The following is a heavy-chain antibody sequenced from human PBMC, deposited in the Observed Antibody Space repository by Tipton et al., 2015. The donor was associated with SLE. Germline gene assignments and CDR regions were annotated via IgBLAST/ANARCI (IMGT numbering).Heavy chain of an antibody. D-gene: IGHD3-3*01. CDR1: GDSISSYH. CDR3: ARHGMGVDGTDYLDY. Sequence: TLSLTCTLSGDSISSYHWSWIRQPPGRGLEWIGYLHYGGSTDYNPSLKSRVTISVDRTKNQVSLKLSSVTAADTALYYCARHGMGVDGTDYLDYWGQGSLVTVS. CDR2: LHYGGST. J-gene: IGHJ4*02. V-gene: IGHV4-59*08.